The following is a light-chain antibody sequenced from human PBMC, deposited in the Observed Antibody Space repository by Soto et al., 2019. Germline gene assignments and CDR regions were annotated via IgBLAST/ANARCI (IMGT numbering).Light chain of an antibody. CDR1: QSISFY. J-gene: IGKJ5*01. CDR2: AAS. Sequence: DIQMTQWLASISTSXAGSVTIAXXASQSISFYLNWYQQKPGNAPKVLIYAASNLQTGVPSRFSGSGSGTDFTLTINSLQPEDFATYSCQQSYSTPITFGQGTRLEIK. CDR3: QQSYSTPIT. V-gene: IGKV1-39*01.